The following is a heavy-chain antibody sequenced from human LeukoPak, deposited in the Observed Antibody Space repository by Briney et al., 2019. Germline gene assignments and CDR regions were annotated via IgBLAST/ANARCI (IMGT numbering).Heavy chain of an antibody. CDR1: GFTFSSYA. CDR3: ARSARDSEYTNMDS. Sequence: PGGSLRLSCAASGFTFSSYAMSWVRQAPGKGLEWVSAISGSIGSTYYADSVKGRFTISRDNDRNSLYLQMNSLRVEDTAVYYCARSARDSEYTNMDSWGQGTLVTVSS. D-gene: IGHD5-18*01. V-gene: IGHV3-23*01. J-gene: IGHJ4*02. CDR2: ISGSIGST.